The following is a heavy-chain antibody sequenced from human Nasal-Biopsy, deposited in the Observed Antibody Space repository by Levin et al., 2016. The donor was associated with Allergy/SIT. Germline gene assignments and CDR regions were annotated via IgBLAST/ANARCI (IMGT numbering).Heavy chain of an antibody. J-gene: IGHJ6*02. CDR1: GFTFSDHY. CDR2: TRNKANSYTT. V-gene: IGHV3-72*01. Sequence: GESLKISCAASGFTFSDHYMDWVRQAPGKGLEWVGRTRNKANSYTTEYAASVKGRFTISRDDSKNSLYLQMNSLKTEDTAVYYCAREGVPAPYGMDVWGQGTTVTVSS. CDR3: AREGVPAPYGMDV. D-gene: IGHD2-2*01.